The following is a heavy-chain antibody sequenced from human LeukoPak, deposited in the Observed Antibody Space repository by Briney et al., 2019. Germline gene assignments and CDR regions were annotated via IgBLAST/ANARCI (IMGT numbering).Heavy chain of an antibody. CDR3: ASFYY. Sequence: LETLSLTCAVYGGSFSGYYWSWIRQPPGKGLEWIASIYHSGSSYYNPSLKSRVTISVDTSKNQFSLKLSSVTAADTAVYYCASFYYWGQGTLVTVSS. D-gene: IGHD2/OR15-2a*01. CDR1: GGSFSGYY. J-gene: IGHJ4*02. CDR2: IYHSGSS. V-gene: IGHV4-34*01.